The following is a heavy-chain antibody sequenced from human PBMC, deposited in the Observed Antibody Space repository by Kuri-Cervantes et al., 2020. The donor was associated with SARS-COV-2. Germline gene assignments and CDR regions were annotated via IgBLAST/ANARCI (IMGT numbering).Heavy chain of an antibody. Sequence: ASVKVSCKASGYTFTNYEINWVRQATGQGLEWMGWMNPNSGDTDYAQKFQGRVILTRNTSTTTAYMELSRLRSDDTAVYYCARAPRDCRSTRCYIYSYSYMDGWGKGTTVTVSS. V-gene: IGHV1-8*03. CDR1: GYTFTNYE. J-gene: IGHJ6*03. D-gene: IGHD2-2*02. CDR3: ARAPRDCRSTRCYIYSYSYMDG. CDR2: MNPNSGDT.